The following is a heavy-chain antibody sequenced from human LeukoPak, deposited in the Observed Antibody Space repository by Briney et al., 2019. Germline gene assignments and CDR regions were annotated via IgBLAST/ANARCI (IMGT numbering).Heavy chain of an antibody. CDR1: GYTFTGYY. CDR2: INPNSGGT. D-gene: IGHD3-10*01. CDR3: ARDHRYYGSGSYSPDY. J-gene: IGHJ4*02. Sequence: ASVKVSCKASGYTFTGYYMHWVRQAPGQGLEWMGWINPNSGGTNYAQKFQGRVTMTRDTSISTAYMELSRLRSDDTAVYYCARDHRYYGSGSYSPDYWGQGTLVTVSS. V-gene: IGHV1-2*02.